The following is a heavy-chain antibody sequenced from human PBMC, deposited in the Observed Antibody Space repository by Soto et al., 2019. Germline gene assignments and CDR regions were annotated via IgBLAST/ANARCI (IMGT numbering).Heavy chain of an antibody. CDR3: AHRLRGYHYSIHFDY. CDR1: GFSISTSGVG. Sequence: SSPTLVNPTQTLTLTCTFSGFSISTSGVGVGWIRQPPGKALEWRALIYWDDDKRYSPSLTSRLTTTKDTSNNQVVLTMTNMDPVATATYSCAHRLRGYHYSIHFDYWGQGTLVTVSS. D-gene: IGHD5-12*01. CDR2: IYWDDDK. V-gene: IGHV2-5*02. J-gene: IGHJ4*02.